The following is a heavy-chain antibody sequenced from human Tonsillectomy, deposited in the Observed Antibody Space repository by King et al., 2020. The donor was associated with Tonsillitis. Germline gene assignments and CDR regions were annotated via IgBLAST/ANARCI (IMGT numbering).Heavy chain of an antibody. CDR1: GYTFTTYY. CDR3: ARDGIPAYYYYMDV. Sequence: VQLVESGAEVKKPGASVTVSCTASGYTFTTYYMHWVRQAPGQGLEWMGIINPSGGSTSYAQKFQGRVTMTRDTSTSTVYMELSSLRSEDTAVYYCARDGIPAYYYYMDVWGKGTTVTVSS. V-gene: IGHV1-46*03. CDR2: INPSGGST. D-gene: IGHD1-1*01. J-gene: IGHJ6*03.